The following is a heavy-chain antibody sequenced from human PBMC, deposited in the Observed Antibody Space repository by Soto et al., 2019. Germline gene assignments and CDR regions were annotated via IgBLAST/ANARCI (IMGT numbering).Heavy chain of an antibody. CDR2: IIPILGIA. D-gene: IGHD1-1*01. CDR3: ARDRTRYDGNDRGEDY. CDR1: GGTFSSYT. V-gene: IGHV1-69*08. Sequence: QVQLVQSGAEVKKPGSSVKVSCKASGGTFSSYTISWVRQAPGQGLEWMGRIIPILGIANYAQKFQGRVTITXXKXTXKAYMELSSLRSEDTAVYYCARDRTRYDGNDRGEDYWGQGTLVTVSS. J-gene: IGHJ4*02.